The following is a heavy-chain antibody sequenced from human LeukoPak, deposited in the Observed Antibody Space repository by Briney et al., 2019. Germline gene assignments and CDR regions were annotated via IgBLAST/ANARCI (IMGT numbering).Heavy chain of an antibody. Sequence: GGSLRLSCAASGFTFSSYSMNWVRQAPGKGLEWVSSISSSSSYIYYADSVKGRFTISRDNAKNSLYLQMNSLRAEDTAVYYCARDLAVAEVLDYWGRGTLVTVSS. CDR3: ARDLAVAEVLDY. D-gene: IGHD6-19*01. CDR1: GFTFSSYS. CDR2: ISSSSSYI. J-gene: IGHJ4*02. V-gene: IGHV3-21*01.